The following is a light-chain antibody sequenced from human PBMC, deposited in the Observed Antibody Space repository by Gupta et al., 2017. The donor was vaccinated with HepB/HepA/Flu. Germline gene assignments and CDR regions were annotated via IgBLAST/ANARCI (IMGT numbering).Light chain of an antibody. CDR1: SSNIGSNT. V-gene: IGLV1-44*01. CDR2: SYD. Sequence: QSVLTQPPSASGTPGQWVTISCSGRSSNIGSNTVNWYQHLPGTAPKLLIHSYDQRPSGVPDRFSGSKSGTSAALAISGLQSEDEADYYCTAWDDSLNGRVFGGGTKLTVL. CDR3: TAWDDSLNGRV. J-gene: IGLJ3*02.